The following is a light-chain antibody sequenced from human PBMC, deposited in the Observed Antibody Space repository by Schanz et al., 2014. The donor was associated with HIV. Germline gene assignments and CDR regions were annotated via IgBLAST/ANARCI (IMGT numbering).Light chain of an antibody. J-gene: IGKJ2*01. Sequence: DIQMTQSPSTLSASVGDRVTITCRASQTIYSWLAWYQQKPGRAPNLLIYQASTLETGVPSRFSGSGSGTEFTLTIGSLQPDDFATYYCQQHKSHSPFTFGQGTKLEIK. V-gene: IGKV1-5*03. CDR1: QTIYSW. CDR3: QQHKSHSPFT. CDR2: QAS.